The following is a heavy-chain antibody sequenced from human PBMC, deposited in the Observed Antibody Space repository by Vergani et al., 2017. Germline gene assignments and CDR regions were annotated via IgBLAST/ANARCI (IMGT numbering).Heavy chain of an antibody. CDR2: ISWNSGSI. CDR1: GFTFSSYA. J-gene: IGHJ4*02. CDR3: AKDRAMADLYYFDY. D-gene: IGHD5-18*01. Sequence: VQLVESGGGVVQPGRSLRLSCAASGFTFSSYAMHWVRQAPGKGLEWVSGISWNSGSIGYADSVKGRFTISRDNAKNSLYLQMNSLRAEDTALYYCAKDRAMADLYYFDYWGQGTLVTVSS. V-gene: IGHV3-9*01.